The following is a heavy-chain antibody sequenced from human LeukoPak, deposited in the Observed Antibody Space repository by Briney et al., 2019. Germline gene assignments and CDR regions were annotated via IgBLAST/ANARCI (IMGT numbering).Heavy chain of an antibody. D-gene: IGHD4-17*01. CDR2: IYYSGGT. CDR3: ARGGSYYGDYNWFDP. J-gene: IGHJ5*02. CDR1: GGSISSHY. Sequence: SETLSLTCTVSGGSISSHYWSWIRQPPGKGLEWIGYIYYSGGTNYNPSLKSRVTISVDTSKNQFSLKLSSVTAADTAVYYCARGGSYYGDYNWFDPWGQGTLVTVSS. V-gene: IGHV4-59*11.